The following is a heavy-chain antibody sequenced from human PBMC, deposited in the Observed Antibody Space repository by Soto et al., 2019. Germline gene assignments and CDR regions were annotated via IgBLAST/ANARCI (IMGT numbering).Heavy chain of an antibody. Sequence: QVQLVESGGGLVKPGGSLRLSCAASGFTFSDHYMSWIRQAPRKGLEWVSYISSGASAIYYADSVKGRFTISRDNAKNSLYLQMNSLRADDTAVYYGARMRECSSSCCYARDAFDFWGQGTMVTVSS. J-gene: IGHJ3*01. V-gene: IGHV3-11*04. CDR1: GFTFSDHY. CDR3: ARMRECSSSCCYARDAFDF. CDR2: ISSGASAI. D-gene: IGHD2-2*01.